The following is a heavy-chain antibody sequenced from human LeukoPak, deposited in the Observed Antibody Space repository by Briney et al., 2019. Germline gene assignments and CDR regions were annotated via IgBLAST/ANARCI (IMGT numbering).Heavy chain of an antibody. J-gene: IGHJ5*02. CDR2: IYHSGST. V-gene: IGHV4-30-2*01. CDR1: GGSISSGGYY. Sequence: PSETLSLTCTVSGGSISSGGYYWSWIRQPPGKGLEWIGYIYHSGSTYYNPSLKSRVTISVDRSKNQFSLKLSSVTAADTAVYHCARGLAYCSSTSCSIGARWFDPWGQGTLVTVYS. D-gene: IGHD2-2*01. CDR3: ARGLAYCSSTSCSIGARWFDP.